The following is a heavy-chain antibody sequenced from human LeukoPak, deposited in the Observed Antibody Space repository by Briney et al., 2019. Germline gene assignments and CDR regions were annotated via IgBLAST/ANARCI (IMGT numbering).Heavy chain of an antibody. CDR3: ARGNWFDP. CDR1: GGSFSGNS. J-gene: IGHJ5*02. V-gene: IGHV4-34*01. CDR2: ISFSGGV. Sequence: PPETLSLTCAVSGGSFSGNSWSWIRQSPGKGLEWIGEISFSGGVTYNPSLESRVSISVDTSKNQFSLKVTSVTAADTSVYYCARGNWFDPWGQGTLVTVSS.